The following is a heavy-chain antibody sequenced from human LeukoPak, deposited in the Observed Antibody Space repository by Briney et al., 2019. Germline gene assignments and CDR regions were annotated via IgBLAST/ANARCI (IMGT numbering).Heavy chain of an antibody. D-gene: IGHD6-19*01. CDR2: IIPIFGTA. J-gene: IGHJ6*03. CDR1: GGTFSSYS. V-gene: IGHV1-69*05. CDR3: ASGISSGWPDYYYYYLDV. Sequence: ASVKVSCKASGGTFSSYSISWVRQAPGQGLEWMGRIIPIFGTANYAQKFQGRVTITTDESTRTAYMELSSLSSEDTAVYYCASGISSGWPDYYYYYLDVWGQGTPVTVSS.